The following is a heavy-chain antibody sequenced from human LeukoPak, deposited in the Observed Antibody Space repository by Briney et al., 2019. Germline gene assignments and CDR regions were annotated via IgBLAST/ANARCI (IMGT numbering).Heavy chain of an antibody. J-gene: IGHJ4*02. CDR3: ARDRGYSNSLDY. Sequence: PGGSLRLSCAASGFTFSSYAMHWVRQAPGKGLEWVAVISYDGSNKYYADSVKGRFTISRDNSKNTLYLQMNSLRAEDTAVYYCARDRGYSNSLDYWGQGTLVTVSS. D-gene: IGHD4-11*01. V-gene: IGHV3-30-3*01. CDR2: ISYDGSNK. CDR1: GFTFSSYA.